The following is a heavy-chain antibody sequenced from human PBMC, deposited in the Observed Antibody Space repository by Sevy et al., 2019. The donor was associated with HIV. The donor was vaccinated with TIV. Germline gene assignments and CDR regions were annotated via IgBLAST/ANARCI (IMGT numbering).Heavy chain of an antibody. CDR2: ISGSGGST. Sequence: GGSLRLSCAASGFTFSSYAMSWVRQAPGKGLEWVSAISGSGGSTYYADSVKGRFTISRDNSKNTLFLQMSSLRAEDTAVYYCAKERDYDFWSGFDYWGPGTLVTVSS. CDR1: GFTFSSYA. V-gene: IGHV3-23*01. J-gene: IGHJ4*02. D-gene: IGHD3-3*01. CDR3: AKERDYDFWSGFDY.